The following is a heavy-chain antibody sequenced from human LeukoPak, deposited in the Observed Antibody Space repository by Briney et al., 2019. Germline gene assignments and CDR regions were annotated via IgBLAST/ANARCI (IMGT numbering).Heavy chain of an antibody. D-gene: IGHD4-11*01. CDR2: LDRETDET. CDR3: ITDHYNNHGNFDF. CDR1: VFGLTEVS. V-gene: IGHV1-24*01. Sequence: ASVKVSCKVSVFGLTEVSVHWLRQAPGKGLEWMASLDRETDETIYAQNFQGRVTMTEDTSTDTAYMEVRRLTSEDTALYFCITDHYNNHGNFDFWGQGTLLNVAS. J-gene: IGHJ4*02.